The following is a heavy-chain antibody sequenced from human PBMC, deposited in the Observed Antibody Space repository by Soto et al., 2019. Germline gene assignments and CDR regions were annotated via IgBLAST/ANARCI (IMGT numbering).Heavy chain of an antibody. CDR1: GYTFNSYG. V-gene: IGHV1-18*01. Sequence: QVQLVQSGGEVTKPGASVKVSCKASGYTFNSYGISWVRQAPGQGLEWMGWIRVKNGNTNYAQNFQGRFTMTTDKATSTAYMELRSLRSDDTAVYYCARGPTVGDIWGQGTMVTVSS. CDR3: ARGPTVGDI. CDR2: IRVKNGNT. J-gene: IGHJ3*02. D-gene: IGHD2-21*02.